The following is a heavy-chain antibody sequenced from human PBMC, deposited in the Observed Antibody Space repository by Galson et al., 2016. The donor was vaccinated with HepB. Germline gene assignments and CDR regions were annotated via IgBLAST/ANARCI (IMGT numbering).Heavy chain of an antibody. CDR2: ISGSGDYP. CDR1: GFTFSDYD. J-gene: IGHJ4*02. D-gene: IGHD3-10*01. Sequence: SLRLSCAASGFTFSDYDMSWVRQAPGKGLEWVSEISGSGDYPFYPDSVKGRFTISRDNAKNSLYLQMNSLRPEDTALYYCAKDVDTGFGGVFDSWGQGTLVTVSS. CDR3: AKDVDTGFGGVFDS. V-gene: IGHV3-23*01.